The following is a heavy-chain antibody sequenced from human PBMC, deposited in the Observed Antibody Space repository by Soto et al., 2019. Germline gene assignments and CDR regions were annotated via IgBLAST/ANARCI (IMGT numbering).Heavy chain of an antibody. V-gene: IGHV3-23*01. Sequence: EVQLLESGGGLVQPGGALRLSCAASGFTFSNYAIAWVRQAPGKGLEWVSGISGSGGTTYYADSVKGRFTISRDNSKDTLHLQMNSMRAEDTAVYYCAKTPRQWLVYFDYWAQGALVTLS. CDR1: GFTFSNYA. D-gene: IGHD6-19*01. J-gene: IGHJ4*02. CDR2: ISGSGGTT. CDR3: AKTPRQWLVYFDY.